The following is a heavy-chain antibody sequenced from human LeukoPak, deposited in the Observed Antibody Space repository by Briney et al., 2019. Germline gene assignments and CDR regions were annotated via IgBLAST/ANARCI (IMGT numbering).Heavy chain of an antibody. J-gene: IGHJ5*02. CDR2: IYYSGSS. V-gene: IGHV4-39*01. CDR3: ARHGGSSIWYPTWFDP. CDR1: GGSISGGFYF. D-gene: IGHD6-13*01. Sequence: PSETLSLTCTVSGGSISGGFYFWSWIRQPPGKGLEWIGSIYYSGSSYYNPSLKSRATLSVDTSKNLFSLKLTSVTAADTSVYYCARHGGSSIWYPTWFDPWGQGTLVTVSS.